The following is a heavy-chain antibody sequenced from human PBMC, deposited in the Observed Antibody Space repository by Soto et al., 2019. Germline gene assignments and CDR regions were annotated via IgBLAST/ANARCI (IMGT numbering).Heavy chain of an antibody. CDR3: AGGDFWSGPTYYFYGMDV. CDR1: GFTFSSYA. Sequence: EVQLLESGGGLVPPGGSLRLSCAASGFTFSSYAMSWVRQAPGKGLEWVSAISGSGGSTYYADSVKGRFTISRDNSKNTLYLQMNRLRVEDTAVYYCAGGDFWSGPTYYFYGMDVWGQGSTVTVSS. V-gene: IGHV3-23*01. J-gene: IGHJ6*02. CDR2: ISGSGGST. D-gene: IGHD3-3*01.